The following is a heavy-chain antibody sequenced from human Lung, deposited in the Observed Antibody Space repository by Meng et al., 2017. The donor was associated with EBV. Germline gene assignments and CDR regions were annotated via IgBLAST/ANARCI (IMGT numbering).Heavy chain of an antibody. CDR1: GYTFTGSY. D-gene: IGHD4-23*01. V-gene: IGHV1-2*06. CDR3: ATSGNSDAFDV. J-gene: IGHJ3*01. Sequence: QVQLVQSGPEVKKPGASVRVSCKGSGYTFTGSYLHWVRQAPGQGLEWMGRINTKSGVTDYAQRFQGRVSMTRDTSIRTGYMELSSLRSDDTAVFYCATSGNSDAFDVWGQGTVVTVSS. CDR2: INTKSGVT.